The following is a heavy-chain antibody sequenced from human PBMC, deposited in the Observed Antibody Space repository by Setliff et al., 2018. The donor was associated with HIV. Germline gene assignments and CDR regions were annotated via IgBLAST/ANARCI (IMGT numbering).Heavy chain of an antibody. J-gene: IGHJ4*02. CDR2: IYTSGST. CDR3: ARGRFVGFDY. CDR1: GGSISSGTYY. V-gene: IGHV4-61*02. D-gene: IGHD3-16*02. Sequence: PSETLSLTCTVPGGSISSGTYYWSLVRQPAGRGLEWIGRIYTSGSTNYNPSLKSRVTMSVDTSKNQFSLNLTSVTAADTAVYYCARGRFVGFDYWGQGTLVTVSS.